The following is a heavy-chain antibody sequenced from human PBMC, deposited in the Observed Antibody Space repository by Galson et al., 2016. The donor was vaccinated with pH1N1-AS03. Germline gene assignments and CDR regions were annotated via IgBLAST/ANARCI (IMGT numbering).Heavy chain of an antibody. Sequence: PALVKPPQTLTLTCTFSGFSLSTSGMCVSWIRQPPGKALEWLARIDWNDNKCYSTSLKTRLTISKDTSKNQVVLTMTNMDPVDTATYYCARFHYGDYSGWFDPWGQGTLVTVSS. CDR2: IDWNDNK. D-gene: IGHD4-17*01. J-gene: IGHJ5*02. V-gene: IGHV2-70*11. CDR3: ARFHYGDYSGWFDP. CDR1: GFSLSTSGMC.